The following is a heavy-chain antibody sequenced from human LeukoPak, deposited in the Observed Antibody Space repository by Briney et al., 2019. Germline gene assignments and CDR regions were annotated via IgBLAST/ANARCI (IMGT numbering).Heavy chain of an antibody. Sequence: GGSLRLSCAASGFTFSNFWMSWVRQAPGKGLEWVSVIYSGGSIYYADSVKGRFTISRDNSKNTLYLQMNSLRAEDTAVYYCARGTYSGKYHDFAYWGQGTLVTVSS. CDR3: ARGTYSGKYHDFAY. CDR2: IYSGGSI. J-gene: IGHJ4*02. D-gene: IGHD1-26*01. V-gene: IGHV3-53*01. CDR1: GFTFSNFW.